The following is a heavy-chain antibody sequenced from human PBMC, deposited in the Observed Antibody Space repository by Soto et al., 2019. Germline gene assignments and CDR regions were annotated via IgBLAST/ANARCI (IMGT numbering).Heavy chain of an antibody. CDR1: GFTFSSYA. CDR2: ISGSGGST. J-gene: IGHJ3*02. V-gene: IGHV3-23*01. CDR3: AKDIWGYSSGFHDAFDI. Sequence: PGGSLRLSCAASGFTFSSYAMSWVRQAPGKGLEWVSAISGSGGSTYYADSVKGRFTISRDNSKNTLYLQMNSLRAEDTALYYCAKDIWGYSSGFHDAFDIWGQGTMVTV. D-gene: IGHD6-19*01.